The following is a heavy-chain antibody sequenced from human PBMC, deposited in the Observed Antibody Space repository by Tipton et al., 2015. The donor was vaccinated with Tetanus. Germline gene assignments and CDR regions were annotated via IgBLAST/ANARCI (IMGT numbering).Heavy chain of an antibody. D-gene: IGHD3-22*01. V-gene: IGHV4-39*01. CDR1: GGSISSFNYY. Sequence: TLSLTCTVSGGSISSFNYYWGWIRQPPGKGLEWIGSIYYSGTTYSNPSLGSRVTMSGDTSKIKFSLKASSVTAADTAVYYCARLSSSANDAHAFDIWGQGTMVTVSS. J-gene: IGHJ3*02. CDR3: ARLSSSANDAHAFDI. CDR2: IYYSGTT.